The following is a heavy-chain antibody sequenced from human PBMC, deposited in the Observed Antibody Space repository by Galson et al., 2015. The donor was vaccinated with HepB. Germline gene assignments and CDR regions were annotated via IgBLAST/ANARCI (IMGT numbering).Heavy chain of an antibody. CDR2: INHSGST. V-gene: IGHV4-34*01. CDR1: GGSFSGYY. J-gene: IGHJ4*02. Sequence: SETLSLTCAVYGGSFSGYYWSWIRQPPGKGLEWIGEINHSGSTNYNPSLKSRVTISVDTSRNQFSLKLSSVTAADTAVYYCARVGRFYYYDSSGYYYRLGIYYFAYWGQGTLVTVSS. CDR3: ARVGRFYYYDSSGYYYRLGIYYFAY. D-gene: IGHD3-22*01.